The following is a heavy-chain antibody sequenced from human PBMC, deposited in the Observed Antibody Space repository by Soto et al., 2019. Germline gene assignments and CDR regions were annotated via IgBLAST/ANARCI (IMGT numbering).Heavy chain of an antibody. J-gene: IGHJ6*03. CDR2: ISGSGGST. CDR3: AKDRYCSSTSCTKKYYMDV. Sequence: EVQLLESGGGLVQPGGSLRLSCAASGFTFSSDAMSWVRQAPGKGLEWVSAISGSGGSTYYADSVKGRFTISRDNSKNTLYLQMNSLSADDTAVYYCAKDRYCSSTSCTKKYYMDVWGKGTTVTVSS. CDR1: GFTFSSDA. V-gene: IGHV3-23*01. D-gene: IGHD2-2*01.